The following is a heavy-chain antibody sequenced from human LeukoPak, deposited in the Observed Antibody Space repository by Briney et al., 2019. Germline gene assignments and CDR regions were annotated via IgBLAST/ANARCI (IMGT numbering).Heavy chain of an antibody. V-gene: IGHV3-7*01. Sequence: GGSLRLSXAVSGFTFSSYWMNWVRQAPGKGLEWVASIRQDGGEKSYVDSVKGRFTISRDNTKNSLYLQMSSLRAEDTAVYYCSRDGTAAGLYFDLWGQGTLVTVSS. J-gene: IGHJ4*01. CDR3: SRDGTAAGLYFDL. D-gene: IGHD6-13*01. CDR2: IRQDGGEK. CDR1: GFTFSSYW.